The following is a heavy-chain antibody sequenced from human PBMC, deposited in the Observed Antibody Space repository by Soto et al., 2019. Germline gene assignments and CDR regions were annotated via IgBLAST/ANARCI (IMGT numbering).Heavy chain of an antibody. D-gene: IGHD6-19*01. J-gene: IGHJ4*01. CDR3: AKEITVAGDFDY. V-gene: IGHV3-30*18. CDR2: ISYDGSNE. Sequence: PGGSLRLSCAASGFPFSDYAMSWVRQAPGKGLEWVSVISYDGSNEYYADSVKGRFTISRDNSKNTLYLQMDSLRPEDTAVYYCAKEITVAGDFDYWGHGTLVTVSS. CDR1: GFPFSDYA.